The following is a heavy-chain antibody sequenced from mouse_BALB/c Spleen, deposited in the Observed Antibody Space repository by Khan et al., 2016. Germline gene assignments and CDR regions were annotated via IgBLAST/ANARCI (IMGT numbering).Heavy chain of an antibody. V-gene: IGHV2-2*02. CDR3: ARVYSGDAMDY. D-gene: IGHD3-2*02. J-gene: IGHJ4*01. CDR2: IWSGGST. Sequence: QVQLKQSGPGLVQPSQSLSITCTVSGFSLTSYGVHWVRQSPGKGLEWLGVIWSGGSTDSNAAFISRLSISKDNSKSQVFFKMNSLQANDTAIYYCARVYSGDAMDYWGQGTSVTVSS. CDR1: GFSLTSYG.